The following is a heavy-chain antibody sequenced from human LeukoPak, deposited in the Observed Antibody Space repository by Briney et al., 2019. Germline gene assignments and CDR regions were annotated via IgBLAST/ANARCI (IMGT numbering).Heavy chain of an antibody. D-gene: IGHD1-26*01. V-gene: IGHV1-69*06. CDR1: GGTFSSYA. CDR2: IITIFGTA. J-gene: IGHJ6*03. CDR3: ARSVGATTYYYYYYMDV. Sequence: ASVKVSCKASGGTFSSYAISWVRQAPGQGLGWMGGIITIFGTANYAQKFQGRVTITADKSTSTAYMELSSLRSEDTAVYYCARSVGATTYYYYYYMDVWGKGTTVTVSS.